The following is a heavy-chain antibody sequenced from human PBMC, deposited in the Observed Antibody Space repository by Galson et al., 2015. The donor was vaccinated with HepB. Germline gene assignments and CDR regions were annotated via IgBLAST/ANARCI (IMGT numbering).Heavy chain of an antibody. Sequence: SLRLSCAASGFTVSSNYMSWVRQAPGKGLEWVSVIYSGGSTYYADSVKGRFTISRDNSKNTLYLQMNSLRAEDTAVYYCARDLRSSEAFDIWGQGTMVTVSS. CDR3: ARDLRSSEAFDI. D-gene: IGHD6-6*01. CDR1: GFTVSSNY. V-gene: IGHV3-66*02. J-gene: IGHJ3*02. CDR2: IYSGGST.